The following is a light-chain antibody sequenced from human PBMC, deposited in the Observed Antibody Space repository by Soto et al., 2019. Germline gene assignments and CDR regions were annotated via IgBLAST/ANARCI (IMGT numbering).Light chain of an antibody. CDR2: EVR. Sequence: QSVLTRPASVSGSPGQSITVSCTGTSSDIGVYNYVSWYQQHPGKAPKLMIYEVRNRPSGVSTRFSGSKSGNTASLTISGLQAEDEADYYCSSYTTSNNYVFGNGTKLTV. CDR3: SSYTTSNNYV. J-gene: IGLJ1*01. CDR1: SSDIGVYNY. V-gene: IGLV2-14*01.